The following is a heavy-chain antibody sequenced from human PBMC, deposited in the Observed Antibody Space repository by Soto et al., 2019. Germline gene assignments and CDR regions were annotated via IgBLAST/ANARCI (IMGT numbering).Heavy chain of an antibody. D-gene: IGHD2-15*01. J-gene: IGHJ6*02. CDR2: INHSGST. CDR1: GGSFSGYY. V-gene: IGHV4-34*01. Sequence: QVQLQQWGAGLLKPSETLSLTCAVYGGSFSGYYWSWIRQPPGKGLEWIGEINHSGSTNYNPSLKSRGTISVDTTKNKCALRLSSVTAADTAVYYCARGGDIVVVVAARNYYYYGMDVWGQGTTVTVSS. CDR3: ARGGDIVVVVAARNYYYYGMDV.